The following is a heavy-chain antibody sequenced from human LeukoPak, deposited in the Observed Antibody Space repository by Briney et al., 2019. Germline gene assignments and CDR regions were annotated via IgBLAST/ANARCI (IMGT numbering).Heavy chain of an antibody. CDR1: GYTFNGYY. CDR3: ARRGPAWYYFDY. CDR2: INPNSGGT. D-gene: IGHD2-8*02. J-gene: IGHJ4*02. Sequence: GASVKVSCKSSGYTFNGYYMHWVRQAPGQGLEWMGWINPNSGGTNYAQKFQGRVTMTRDTSISTAYMGLSRLRSDDTAVYYCARRGPAWYYFDYWGQGTLVTVSS. V-gene: IGHV1-2*02.